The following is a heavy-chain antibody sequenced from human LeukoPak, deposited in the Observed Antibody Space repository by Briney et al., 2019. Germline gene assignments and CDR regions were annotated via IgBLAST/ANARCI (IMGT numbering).Heavy chain of an antibody. J-gene: IGHJ4*02. CDR3: ARLNWNVDY. D-gene: IGHD1-1*01. CDR2: ISSNGGST. V-gene: IGHV3-64*01. CDR1: GFTFSSYA. Sequence: GGSLRLSCAASGFTFSSYAMHWVRQAPGKGLEYVSAISSNGGSTYYANSVKGRFTISRDNSKNTLYLQMGSLRAEDMAVYYCARLNWNVDYWGQGTLVTVSS.